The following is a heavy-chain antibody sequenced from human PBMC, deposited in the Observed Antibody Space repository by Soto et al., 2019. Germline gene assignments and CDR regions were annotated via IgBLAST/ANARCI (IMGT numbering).Heavy chain of an antibody. J-gene: IGHJ4*02. Sequence: ASVKVSCKASGYTFTSYAMHWVRQAPGQRLEWMGWINAGKGNTKYSQKFQGRVTITRATSASTAYMELSSRRAEDTAVYYCIVRILWWHTGYFDHGGQAPLVTVS. V-gene: IGHV1-3*01. D-gene: IGHD2-21*01. CDR3: IVRILWWHTGYFDH. CDR2: INAGKGNT. CDR1: GYTFTSYA.